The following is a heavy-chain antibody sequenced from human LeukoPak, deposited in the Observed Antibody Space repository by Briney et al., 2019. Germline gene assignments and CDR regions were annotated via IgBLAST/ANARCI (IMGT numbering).Heavy chain of an antibody. CDR1: GYTFTSYA. CDR3: ARDYGSIYYYYMDV. Sequence: GASVNVSCKASGYTFTSYAMNWVRQAPGQGLEWMGWINTNTGNPTYAQGFTGRFVFSLDTSVSTAYLQISSLKAEDTAVYYCARDYGSIYYYYMDVWGKGTTVTVSS. J-gene: IGHJ6*03. D-gene: IGHD3-10*01. V-gene: IGHV7-4-1*02. CDR2: INTNTGNP.